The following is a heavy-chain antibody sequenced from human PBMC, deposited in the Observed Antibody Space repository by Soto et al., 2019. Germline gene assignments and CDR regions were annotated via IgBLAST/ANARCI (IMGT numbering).Heavy chain of an antibody. CDR2: IIPIFGTA. Sequence: SVKVSCKASGGTFSSYAISWVRQAPGQGLEWMGGIIPIFGTANYAQKFQGRVTITADKSTSTAYMELSSLRSEDTAVYYCTRDLVVVVPAANPTYYYYGMDVWGQGTTVTVSS. V-gene: IGHV1-69*06. CDR1: GGTFSSYA. D-gene: IGHD2-2*01. J-gene: IGHJ6*02. CDR3: TRDLVVVVPAANPTYYYYGMDV.